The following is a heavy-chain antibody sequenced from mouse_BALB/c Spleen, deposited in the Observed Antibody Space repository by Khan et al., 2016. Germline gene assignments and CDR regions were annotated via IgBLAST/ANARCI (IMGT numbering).Heavy chain of an antibody. CDR1: GYSFTSYY. D-gene: IGHD2-2*01. Sequence: VQLKQSGPELMKPGASVKISCKAAGYSFTSYYIHWVMQSHGKSLEWIGYIDPFSGGTTSNQKFKGKATLTVDKSSSTAYIHLSNLTSEDSAVSYCTRHGYVAWFTYWGQGTLVTVSA. CDR2: IDPFSGGT. V-gene: IGHV1S135*01. CDR3: TRHGYVAWFTY. J-gene: IGHJ3*01.